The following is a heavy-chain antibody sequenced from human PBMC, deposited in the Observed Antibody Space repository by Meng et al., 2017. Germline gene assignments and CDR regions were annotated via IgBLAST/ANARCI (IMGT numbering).Heavy chain of an antibody. V-gene: IGHV3-23*01. CDR2: VSDSGAGT. CDR3: AKDTVTMGDYYYYGMDV. CDR1: GFTFSSYV. Sequence: GESLKISCAASGFTFSSYVMTWVRQAPGKGLEWVSSVSDSGAGTNYADSVKGRFTISRDNSKNALFLQMNSLRADDTAVYYCAKDTVTMGDYYYYGMDVWGQETTVTVSS. J-gene: IGHJ6*02. D-gene: IGHD4-17*01.